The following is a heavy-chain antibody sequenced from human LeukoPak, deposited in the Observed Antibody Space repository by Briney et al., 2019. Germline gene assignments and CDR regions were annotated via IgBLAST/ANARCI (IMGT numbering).Heavy chain of an antibody. CDR1: GFTFSSYA. CDR3: ARDQTTDGYCSGGSCYSGVDC. D-gene: IGHD2-15*01. J-gene: IGHJ4*02. V-gene: IGHV3-30-3*01. CDR2: ISYDGSNK. Sequence: PGRSLRLSCAASGFTFSSYAMHWVRQAPGKGLEWVAVISYDGSNKYYADSVKGRFTISRDNSKNTLYLQMNSLRAEDTAVYYCARDQTTDGYCSGGSCYSGVDCWGQGTLVTVSS.